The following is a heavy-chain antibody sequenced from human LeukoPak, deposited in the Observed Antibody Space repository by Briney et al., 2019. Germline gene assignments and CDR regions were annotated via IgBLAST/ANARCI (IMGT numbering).Heavy chain of an antibody. V-gene: IGHV3-33*06. D-gene: IGHD3-16*01. CDR3: AKGGYDYAEYVDY. Sequence: PGGSLRLSCAASGFTFSNFGMHWVRQAPGKGLEWVAVIWFDGSNKYYADSVKGRFTISRDNSMNTLFLQMNSLRAEDTAVYYCAKGGYDYAEYVDYWGQGTLVTVSS. CDR1: GFTFSNFG. J-gene: IGHJ4*02. CDR2: IWFDGSNK.